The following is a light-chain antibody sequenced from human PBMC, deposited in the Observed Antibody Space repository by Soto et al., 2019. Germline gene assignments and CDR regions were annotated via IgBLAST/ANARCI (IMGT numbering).Light chain of an antibody. Sequence: QSALTQPASVSGSPGQSITISCTGTSSDVGCYNYVSWYQQHPGKAPKLMIYEVSNRPSGVSNRFSGSKSGNTASLTIAGLQAEDEADYYCSSYTGSSNRVFGGGTKVTVL. CDR1: SSDVGCYNY. CDR3: SSYTGSSNRV. CDR2: EVS. J-gene: IGLJ3*02. V-gene: IGLV2-14*01.